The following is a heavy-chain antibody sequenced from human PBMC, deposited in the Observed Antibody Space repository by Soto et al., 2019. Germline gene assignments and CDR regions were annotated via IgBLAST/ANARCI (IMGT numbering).Heavy chain of an antibody. V-gene: IGHV4-31*03. CDR3: AREGGLAYCGGDCLYNWFDP. Sequence: QVQLQESGPGLVKPSQTLSLTCTVSGGSISSGDYYWSWVRQHPGKGLEWIGYRSYSGSTYYNPSLKSRVTIVVDTSRNLFSLRLSSVTAADTAVYYCAREGGLAYCGGDCLYNWFDPWGQGTLVTVSS. J-gene: IGHJ5*02. CDR1: GGSISSGDYY. CDR2: RSYSGST. D-gene: IGHD2-21*02.